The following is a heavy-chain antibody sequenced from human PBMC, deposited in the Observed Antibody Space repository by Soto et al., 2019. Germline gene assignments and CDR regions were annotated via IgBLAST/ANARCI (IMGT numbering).Heavy chain of an antibody. V-gene: IGHV3-7*01. D-gene: IGHD3-16*02. CDR1: GFTFSSYW. J-gene: IGHJ6*02. CDR3: ARVGDDYLWGSYRPYYYGMDV. CDR2: IKEDGSEK. Sequence: GGSLRLSCAASGFTFSSYWMSWVRQAPGKGLEWVANIKEDGSEKYYVDFVKGRFTISRDNAKNSLYLQINSLRAEDTAVYYCARVGDDYLWGSYRPYYYGMDVWGQGTTVTVSS.